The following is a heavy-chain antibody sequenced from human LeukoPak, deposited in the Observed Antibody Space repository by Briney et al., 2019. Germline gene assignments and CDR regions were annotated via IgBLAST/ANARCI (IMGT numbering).Heavy chain of an antibody. V-gene: IGHV5-51*01. CDR3: ARHRYCTSTACFDMGGY. Sequence: GESLKISCKGSGYSFTNYWIGWVRQMPGKGLEWMGAIYPGDSDTRYSPSFQGQVTISADKSISTAYLQWSSLKASDTAMYYCARHRYCTSTACFDMGGYWGQGTLATVSS. J-gene: IGHJ4*02. CDR1: GYSFTNYW. CDR2: IYPGDSDT. D-gene: IGHD2-2*01.